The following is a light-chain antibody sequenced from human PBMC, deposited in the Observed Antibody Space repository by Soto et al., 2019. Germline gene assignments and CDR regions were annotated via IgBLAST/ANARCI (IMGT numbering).Light chain of an antibody. Sequence: QSALTQPASVSGSPGQSITISCTGTSSDVGGYNHVSWYQQHPGKAPKLIIFEVRNRPSGVSDRLSASKSGNTASLTISGLQTEDEAVYYCSSYASSSSYAFGTGTKLTVL. V-gene: IGLV2-14*01. J-gene: IGLJ1*01. CDR3: SSYASSSSYA. CDR2: EVR. CDR1: SSDVGGYNH.